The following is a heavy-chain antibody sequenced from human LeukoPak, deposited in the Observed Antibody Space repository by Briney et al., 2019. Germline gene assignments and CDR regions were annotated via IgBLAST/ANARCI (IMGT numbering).Heavy chain of an antibody. J-gene: IGHJ4*02. Sequence: ASVKVSCKTSSYSENFYGITWVRQVAGQGLEWMGIINPSGGSTSCAQKFQGRVTMTRDMSTSTVYMELSSLRSEDTAVYYCARGYSGSYWTWVKTNFDYWGQGTLVTVSS. CDR2: INPSGGST. CDR3: ARGYSGSYWTWVKTNFDY. CDR1: SYSENFYG. V-gene: IGHV1-46*02. D-gene: IGHD1-26*01.